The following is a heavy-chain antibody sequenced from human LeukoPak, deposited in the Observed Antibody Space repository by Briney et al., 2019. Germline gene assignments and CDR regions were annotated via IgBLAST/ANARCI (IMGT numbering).Heavy chain of an antibody. D-gene: IGHD3-16*02. CDR3: ARDLSGDYVWGNYRLDY. CDR2: ISAYNGNT. V-gene: IGHV1-18*01. CDR1: GYTFTSYG. J-gene: IGHJ4*02. Sequence: ASVMVSCKASGYTFTSYGISWVRQAPGQGLEWMGWISAYNGNTNYAQTLQGRVTMTTDTSTSTAYMELRSLRSDDTAVYYCARDLSGDYVWGNYRLDYWGQGTLVTVSS.